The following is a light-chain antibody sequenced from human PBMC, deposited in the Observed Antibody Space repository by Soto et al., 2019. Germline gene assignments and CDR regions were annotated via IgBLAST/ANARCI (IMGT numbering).Light chain of an antibody. V-gene: IGLV2-14*01. CDR1: SSDVGGYNY. J-gene: IGLJ1*01. CDR3: TSPSLGSLCV. CDR2: EVS. Sequence: QSVLTQPASVSGSPGQSITISCTGTSSDVGGYNYVSWYQQYPGRVPKLLIYEVSNRPSGISNRFSGSKSGNTASLTISGLQAEYEADYFCTSPSLGSLCVFGSGSKLTVL.